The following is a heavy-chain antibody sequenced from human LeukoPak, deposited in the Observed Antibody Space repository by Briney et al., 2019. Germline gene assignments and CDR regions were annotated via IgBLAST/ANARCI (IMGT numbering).Heavy chain of an antibody. J-gene: IGHJ4*02. CDR3: ASGYSGYDRIKPPDAFGF. CDR2: IIPILGTT. CDR1: GGTFFSYA. Sequence: SVKVSCKASGGTFFSYAFNWVRQAPGQGLEWMGGIIPILGTTNYAQGFQGRVTITADESTTTTYMELNSLRSDDTAVFYCASGYSGYDRIKPPDAFGFWGQGTLVTVSS. D-gene: IGHD5-12*01. V-gene: IGHV1-69*13.